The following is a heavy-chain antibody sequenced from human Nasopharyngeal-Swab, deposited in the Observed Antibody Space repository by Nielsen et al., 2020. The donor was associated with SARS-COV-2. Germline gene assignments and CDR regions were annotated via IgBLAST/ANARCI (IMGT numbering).Heavy chain of an antibody. CDR1: GFTFSSYA. V-gene: IGHV3-23*01. J-gene: IGHJ4*02. CDR3: AKGLGYDYVWGSYRH. D-gene: IGHD3-16*02. CDR2: LSGSDGST. Sequence: GGSLRLSCAASGFTFSSYAMSWVRQAPGKGLEWVSALSGSDGSTYYADSVKGRFTISRDNSKNTLFLQMNSLRAEDTAVYYCAKGLGYDYVWGSYRHWGQGTLVTVSS.